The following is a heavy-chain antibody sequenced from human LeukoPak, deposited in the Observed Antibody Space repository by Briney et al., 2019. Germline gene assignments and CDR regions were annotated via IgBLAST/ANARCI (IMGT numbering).Heavy chain of an antibody. CDR3: VRALSSSSPY. J-gene: IGHJ4*02. V-gene: IGHV3-7*03. CDR1: GLTFRNYG. D-gene: IGHD6-6*01. Sequence: PGGSLRLSCVGFGLTFRNYGMNWVRQATGTGLEWVAGMREDGGQEYYVDSVRGRFTISRDSAKNSLYLQMNSLRVEDTAVYYCVRALSSSSPYWGQGTLVTVSS. CDR2: MREDGGQE.